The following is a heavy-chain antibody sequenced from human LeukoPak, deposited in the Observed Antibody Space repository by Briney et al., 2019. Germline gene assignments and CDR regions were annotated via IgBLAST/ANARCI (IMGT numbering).Heavy chain of an antibody. Sequence: PGGSLRLSCVTSGFMFRNYSMNWVRQAPGKGLEWLTCISGSGRHIFSADALKGRFTFSRDNANSTLSLQLDHLTAADTAVYFCSRDHFGSGYFDYWGRGTLVIVS. V-gene: IGHV3-21*01. CDR3: SRDHFGSGYFDY. D-gene: IGHD3-10*01. CDR1: GFMFRNYS. J-gene: IGHJ4*02. CDR2: ISGSGRHI.